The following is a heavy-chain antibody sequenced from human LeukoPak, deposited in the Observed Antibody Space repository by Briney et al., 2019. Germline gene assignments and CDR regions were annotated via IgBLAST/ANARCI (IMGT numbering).Heavy chain of an antibody. CDR1: GYTFSSYA. V-gene: IGHV3-23*01. CDR2: ISGSGANT. CDR3: ARGRSGYGPFDAFDI. J-gene: IGHJ3*02. D-gene: IGHD3-22*01. Sequence: AGSLRLSCTASGYTFSSYAMTWVRQAPGEGLEWVSAISGSGANTYYADSVKGRFAASRDNSKDTLYLQMRSLRAEDTAVYYCARGRSGYGPFDAFDIWGHGAWVTVSS.